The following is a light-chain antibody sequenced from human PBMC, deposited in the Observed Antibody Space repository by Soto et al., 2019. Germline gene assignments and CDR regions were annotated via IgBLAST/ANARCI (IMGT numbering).Light chain of an antibody. CDR2: GAS. CDR1: QSVSSSY. J-gene: IGKJ3*01. Sequence: EIVLTQSPGTLSLSPGERATLSCRASQSVSSSYLAWYQQKPGQAPRLLIYGASSRATGIPDRFSGSGSGTDVTLTISRLEPEDVAVYYCQQYGSSPGTFGPWTKVDIK. V-gene: IGKV3-20*01. CDR3: QQYGSSPGT.